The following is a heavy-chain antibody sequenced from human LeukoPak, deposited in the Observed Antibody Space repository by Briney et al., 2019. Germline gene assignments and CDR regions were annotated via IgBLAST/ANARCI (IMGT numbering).Heavy chain of an antibody. Sequence: PGGSLRLSCAASGFTFSNYWMHWVRQVPGKGLVWVSHIDSDGSGTTYADSVKGRFTISRDNARNTLYLQMNSLRDEDTAVYYCARDSPRTGPWGQGTLVTVSS. V-gene: IGHV3-74*01. CDR2: IDSDGSGT. J-gene: IGHJ5*02. CDR1: GFTFSNYW. D-gene: IGHD1-1*01. CDR3: ARDSPRTGP.